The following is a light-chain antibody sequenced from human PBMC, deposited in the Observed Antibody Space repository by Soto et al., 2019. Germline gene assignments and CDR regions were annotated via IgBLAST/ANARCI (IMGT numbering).Light chain of an antibody. CDR1: QSVSTY. J-gene: IGKJ5*01. CDR3: QQRSNWQIT. CDR2: DAS. Sequence: ETVLTQSPATQSLSPGESATLSCRASQSVSTYLAWYQQKPGQAPRLLIYDASNRVTGIPARFRGSGSGTDFTLTISSLEPDDFAVYYCQQRSNWQITFGQGTRLEI. V-gene: IGKV3-11*01.